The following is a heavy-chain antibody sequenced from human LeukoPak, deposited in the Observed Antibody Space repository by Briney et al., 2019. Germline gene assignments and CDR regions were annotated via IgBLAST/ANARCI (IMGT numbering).Heavy chain of an antibody. Sequence: SETLSLTCAVYGGSFSGYYWSWIRQPPGKGLVWIGEINHSGSTNYNPSLKSRVTISVETSKNQFSLKLSSVTAADTAVYYCAGGEGCSSTSCYLDYWGQGTLVTVSS. CDR2: INHSGST. CDR1: GGSFSGYY. V-gene: IGHV4-34*01. D-gene: IGHD2-2*01. CDR3: AGGEGCSSTSCYLDY. J-gene: IGHJ4*02.